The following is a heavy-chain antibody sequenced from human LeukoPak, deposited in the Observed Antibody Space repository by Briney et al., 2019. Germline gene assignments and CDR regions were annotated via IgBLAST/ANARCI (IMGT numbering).Heavy chain of an antibody. J-gene: IGHJ4*02. D-gene: IGHD2-21*01. CDR2: ISGSGGST. Sequence: GGSLRLSCAASGFTFSSYAMSWVRQAPGKGLEWVSAISGSGGSTYYADSVKGRFTISRDNAQNTVYLQMNSLKVDDTAVYFCARDFVVVSTPGDNFDYWGQGTLVTVSS. CDR1: GFTFSSYA. CDR3: ARDFVVVSTPGDNFDY. V-gene: IGHV3-23*01.